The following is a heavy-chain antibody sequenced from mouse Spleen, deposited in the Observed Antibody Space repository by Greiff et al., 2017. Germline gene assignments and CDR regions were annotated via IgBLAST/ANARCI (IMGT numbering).Heavy chain of an antibody. CDR3: ARGAYYSNYGGFVDY. J-gene: IGHJ2*01. V-gene: IGHV1-52*01. CDR2: IDPSDSET. CDR1: GYTFTSYW. Sequence: QVQLQQPGAELVRPGSSVKLSCKASGYTFTSYWMHWVKQRPIQGLEWIGNIDPSDSETHYNQKFKDKATLTVDKSSSTAYMQLSSLTSEDSAVYYCARGAYYSNYGGFVDYWGQGTTLTVSS. D-gene: IGHD2-5*01.